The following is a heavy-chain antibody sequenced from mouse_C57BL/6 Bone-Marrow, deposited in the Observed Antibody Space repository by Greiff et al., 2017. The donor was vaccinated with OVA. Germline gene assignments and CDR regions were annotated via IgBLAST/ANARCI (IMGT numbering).Heavy chain of an antibody. J-gene: IGHJ2*01. D-gene: IGHD1-1*01. CDR2: INPNNGGT. CDR1: GYTFTDYN. CDR3: ANYYGSSYRY. Sequence: EVQLQQSGPELVKPGASVKMSCKASGYTFTDYNMHWVKQSHGKRLEWIGYINPNNGGTSYNQKFKGKATLSVNKSSSTAYLELRSLTSEDSAVYYCANYYGSSYRYWGQGTTLTVSS. V-gene: IGHV1-22*01.